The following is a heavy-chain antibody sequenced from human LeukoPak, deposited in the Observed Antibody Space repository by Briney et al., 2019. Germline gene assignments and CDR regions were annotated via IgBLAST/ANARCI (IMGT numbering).Heavy chain of an antibody. Sequence: GASVKVSCKVSGYTLTELSMHWVRQAPGKGLEWMGGFDPEDGETIYAQKFQGRVTMTEDTSTDTAYMELSSLRSEDTAVYYCAAVLRYFDWLSSWGQGTLVTVSS. CDR3: AAVLRYFDWLSS. J-gene: IGHJ4*02. CDR1: GYTLTELS. D-gene: IGHD3-9*01. CDR2: FDPEDGET. V-gene: IGHV1-24*01.